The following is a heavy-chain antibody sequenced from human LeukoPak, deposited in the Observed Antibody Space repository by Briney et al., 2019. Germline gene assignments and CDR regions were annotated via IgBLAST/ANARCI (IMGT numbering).Heavy chain of an antibody. Sequence: PSETLSLTCTVSGGSISSYYWSWIRQPPGKGLEWLGYIYYSGSTNYNPSLKSRVTISVDTSKNQFSLKLSSVTAADTAVYYCARDTFTILGAYAFDIWGQGTMVTVSS. CDR3: ARDTFTILGAYAFDI. CDR1: GGSISSYY. CDR2: IYYSGST. V-gene: IGHV4-59*01. J-gene: IGHJ3*02. D-gene: IGHD3-16*01.